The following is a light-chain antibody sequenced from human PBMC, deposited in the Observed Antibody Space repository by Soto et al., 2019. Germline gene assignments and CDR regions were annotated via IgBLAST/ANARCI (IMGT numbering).Light chain of an antibody. CDR1: QSIRNY. CDR3: QKYNSAPLT. V-gene: IGKV1-27*01. Sequence: IQMTTSPSALSASVGDIVTITCRASQSIRNYVAWYQQKPGKLPKLLIYAASTLQSDYPSRFSGSGSGTDFTLTISRLQPEDVATYYCQKYNSAPLTFGGGTKVDI. J-gene: IGKJ4*01. CDR2: AAS.